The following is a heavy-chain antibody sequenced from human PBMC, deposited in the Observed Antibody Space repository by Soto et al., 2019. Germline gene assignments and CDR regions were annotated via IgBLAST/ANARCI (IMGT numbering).Heavy chain of an antibody. J-gene: IGHJ4*02. CDR2: IIPIFGTA. CDR3: ARVPRDPYGDYSGDY. D-gene: IGHD4-17*01. V-gene: IGHV1-69*12. CDR1: GGTFSSYA. Sequence: QVQLVQSGAEVKKPGSSVKVSCKASGGTFSSYAISWVRQAPGQGLEWMGGIIPIFGTANYAQKFQGRVTIXXDXSTXTAYMELSSLRSEDTAVYYCARVPRDPYGDYSGDYWGQGTLVTVSS.